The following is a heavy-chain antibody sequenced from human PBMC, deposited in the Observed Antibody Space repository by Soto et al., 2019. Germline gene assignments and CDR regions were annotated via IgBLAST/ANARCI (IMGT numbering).Heavy chain of an antibody. CDR2: ISSSSSYI. CDR1: GFTFSSDS. Sequence: GGSLRLSCAASGFTFSSDSMNWVRQAPGKGLEWVSSISSSSSYIYYADSVKGRFTISRDNAKNSLYLQMNSLRAEDTAVYYCARRYYDYIWGSYRTIDYWGQGTLVTVSS. D-gene: IGHD3-16*02. V-gene: IGHV3-21*01. CDR3: ARRYYDYIWGSYRTIDY. J-gene: IGHJ4*02.